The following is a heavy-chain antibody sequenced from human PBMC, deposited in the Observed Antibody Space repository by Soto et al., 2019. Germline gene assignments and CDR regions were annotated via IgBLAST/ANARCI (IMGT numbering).Heavy chain of an antibody. J-gene: IGHJ4*02. D-gene: IGHD3-3*01. CDR2: ISGSDGKT. CDR1: GFSFGSYA. V-gene: IGHV3-23*01. Sequence: LRLSCAASGFSFGSYALSWVRQAPGKGLEWVSTISGSDGKTFYADSVKGQFSISRDTSQSTLYLQMNSPRADDTAMYYCARWSYLDYWGQGTRVTV. CDR3: ARWSYLDY.